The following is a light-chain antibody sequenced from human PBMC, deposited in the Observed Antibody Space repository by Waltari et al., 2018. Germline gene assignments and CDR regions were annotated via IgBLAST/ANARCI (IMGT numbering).Light chain of an antibody. CDR2: KAS. J-gene: IGKJ1*01. CDR1: QSISTW. CDR3: QQYQSFWT. Sequence: IQMTQSPSTLSASVGDRVTITCRASQSISTWLAWYQQKPGKAPELLIYKASSLENGGPSRLSGSGSGTEFTLTISSLQPDDFATYYCQQYQSFWTFGQGTKVEIK. V-gene: IGKV1-5*03.